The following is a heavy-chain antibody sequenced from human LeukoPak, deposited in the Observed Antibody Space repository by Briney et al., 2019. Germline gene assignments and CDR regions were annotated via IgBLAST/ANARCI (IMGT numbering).Heavy chain of an antibody. CDR3: ARGVQDYDLWSGGNWFDP. V-gene: IGHV1-8*03. CDR1: GYTFTSYD. J-gene: IGHJ5*02. Sequence: ASVKVSCKASGYTFTSYDINWVRQATGQGLEWMGWTNPNSGNTGYAQKFQGRVTITRNTSISTAYMELSSLRSEDTAVYYCARGVQDYDLWSGGNWFDPWGQGTQVTVSS. D-gene: IGHD3-3*01. CDR2: TNPNSGNT.